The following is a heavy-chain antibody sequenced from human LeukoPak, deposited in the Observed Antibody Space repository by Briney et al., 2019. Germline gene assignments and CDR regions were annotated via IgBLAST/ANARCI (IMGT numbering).Heavy chain of an antibody. J-gene: IGHJ4*02. CDR2: IYPGDSDT. CDR3: ARPGYCSGGSCYPVHFDY. Sequence: GESLKISCKGSGYSFTSYWIGWVRQMPGKGLEWMGIIYPGDSDTRYSPSFQGQVTISADKSIRTAYLQWSSLKASDTAMYYCARPGYCSGGSCYPVHFDYWGQGTLVTVSS. CDR1: GYSFTSYW. V-gene: IGHV5-51*01. D-gene: IGHD2-15*01.